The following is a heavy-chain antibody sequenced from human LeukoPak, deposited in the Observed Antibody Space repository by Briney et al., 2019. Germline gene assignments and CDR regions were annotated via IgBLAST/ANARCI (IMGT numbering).Heavy chain of an antibody. CDR1: GYTFTSYD. J-gene: IGHJ5*02. Sequence: ASVKVSCKASGYTFTSYDINWVRQATGQGLEWMGWMNPNSGNTNYAQKLQGRVTMTTDTSTRTAYMELRSLRSDDTAVYYCARVAYCGYDHGGDNWFDPWGQGTLVTVSS. CDR2: MNPNSGNT. D-gene: IGHD5-12*01. V-gene: IGHV1-18*01. CDR3: ARVAYCGYDHGGDNWFDP.